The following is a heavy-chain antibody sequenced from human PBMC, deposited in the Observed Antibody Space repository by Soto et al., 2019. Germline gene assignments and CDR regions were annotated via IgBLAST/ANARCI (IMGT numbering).Heavy chain of an antibody. CDR3: AREGPGYCSSTSCYSMFYYGMDV. CDR1: GGTFSSYA. J-gene: IGHJ6*02. CDR2: IIPICGTA. V-gene: IGHV1-69*01. D-gene: IGHD2-2*01. Sequence: QVQLVQSGAEVKKPGSSVKVSCKASGGTFSSYAISLVRQDPGQGLEWMGGIIPICGTANYAQKFQGRVTITADESTSTDYMELSSLRSEDTAVYYCAREGPGYCSSTSCYSMFYYGMDVWGQGTRVTVSS.